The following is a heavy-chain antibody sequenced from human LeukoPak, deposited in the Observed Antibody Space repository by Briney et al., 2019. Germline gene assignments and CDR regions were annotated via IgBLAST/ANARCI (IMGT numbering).Heavy chain of an antibody. CDR3: ARDQYYYGSGSYWGYWFDP. V-gene: IGHV1-2*02. CDR2: INPNSGGT. CDR1: GYTFTGYY. Sequence: ASVKVSCKASGYTFTGYYMHWVRQAPGQGLEWMGWINPNSGGTNYAQKFQGRVTMTTDTSTSTAYMELRSQRSDDTAVYYCARDQYYYGSGSYWGYWFDPWGQGTLVTVSS. D-gene: IGHD3-10*01. J-gene: IGHJ5*02.